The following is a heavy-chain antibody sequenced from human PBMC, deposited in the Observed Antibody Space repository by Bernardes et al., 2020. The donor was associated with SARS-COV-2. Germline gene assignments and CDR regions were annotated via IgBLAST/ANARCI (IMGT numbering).Heavy chain of an antibody. V-gene: IGHV3-33*01. CDR1: GFTLRSYG. Sequence: GGSLRSSCGAFGFTLRSYGMHWVRRAPGKGREWVAASWFDGSNKYYADSVKGRFTISRDNSKNTLYLQMNSLRTEETAVYYCARDNALSESAAAYWGQGTLVTVSS. D-gene: IGHD6-13*01. CDR2: SWFDGSNK. J-gene: IGHJ4*02. CDR3: ARDNALSESAAAY.